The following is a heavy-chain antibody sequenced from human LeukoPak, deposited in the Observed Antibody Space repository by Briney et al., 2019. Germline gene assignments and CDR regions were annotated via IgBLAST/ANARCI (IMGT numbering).Heavy chain of an antibody. V-gene: IGHV3-21*01. CDR2: ISSNNNYI. D-gene: IGHD3-16*01. J-gene: IGHJ4*02. CDR3: ARDLGYGDYFDY. Sequence: GGSLRLSRVVSGFTFSTYSMNWVRQAPGKGLEWVSSISSNNNYIYYADSVKGRFTISRDNAKNSLYLQMNSLRAEDTAVYYCARDLGYGDYFDYWGQGTLVTVSS. CDR1: GFTFSTYS.